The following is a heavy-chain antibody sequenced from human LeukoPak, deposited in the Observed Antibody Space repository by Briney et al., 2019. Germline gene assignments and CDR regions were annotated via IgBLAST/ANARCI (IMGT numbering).Heavy chain of an antibody. D-gene: IGHD3-3*01. CDR2: IYYSGST. Sequence: TSETLSLTCTVSGGSISSSSYYWGWIRQPPGKGLEWIGSIYYSGSTYYNPSLKSRVTISVDTSKNQFSLKLSSVTAADTAVYYCARESDFGVVDYWGQGTLVTVSS. CDR3: ARESDFGVVDY. CDR1: GGSISSSSYY. J-gene: IGHJ4*02. V-gene: IGHV4-39*07.